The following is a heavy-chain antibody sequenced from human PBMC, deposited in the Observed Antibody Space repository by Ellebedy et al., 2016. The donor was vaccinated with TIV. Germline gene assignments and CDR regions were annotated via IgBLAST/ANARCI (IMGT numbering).Heavy chain of an antibody. CDR3: ARESVTATYYYYGMDV. V-gene: IGHV4-4*07. CDR1: GGSIRSYY. CDR2: IYTSGST. Sequence: MPSETLSLTCNVSGGSIRSYYWSWIRQPAGKGLEWIGRIYTSGSTNYNPSLKSRVTMSVDTSKNRFSLKLSSVTAADTAVYYCARESVTATYYYYGMDVWGQGTTVTVSS. D-gene: IGHD2-21*02. J-gene: IGHJ6*02.